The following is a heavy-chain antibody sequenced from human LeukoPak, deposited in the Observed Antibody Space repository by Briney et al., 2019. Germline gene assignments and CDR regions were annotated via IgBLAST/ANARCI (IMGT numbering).Heavy chain of an antibody. CDR1: GDSITTNH. CDR3: ARDRGGNSWYNWYDA. CDR2: IRFNGNT. V-gene: IGHV4-4*07. Sequence: SETLSLTCTVSGDSITTNHWSWIRQPAGKGLEWISRIRFNGNTDYNPSLKSRLTTSIDTPRSQFSLKLHSVTAADTAVYYCARDRGGNSWYNWYDAWGQGTLVTVSS. J-gene: IGHJ5*02. D-gene: IGHD2/OR15-2a*01.